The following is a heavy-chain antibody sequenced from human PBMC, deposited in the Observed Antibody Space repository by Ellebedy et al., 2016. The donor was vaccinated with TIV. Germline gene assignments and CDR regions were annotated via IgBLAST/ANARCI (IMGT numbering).Heavy chain of an antibody. Sequence: GGSLRLSCVVSGFSVSSSYMSWVRQAPGKRLEWVSVSYNDGSTFYANSVKGRFAISRDTSKNTLYLRMNSLRGEDTGAYYCARENFNDVDLKVWGVFDIWGQGTMVAVSS. V-gene: IGHV3-66*01. CDR2: SYNDGST. CDR3: ARENFNDVDLKVWGVFDI. J-gene: IGHJ3*02. CDR1: GFSVSSSY. D-gene: IGHD1-1*01.